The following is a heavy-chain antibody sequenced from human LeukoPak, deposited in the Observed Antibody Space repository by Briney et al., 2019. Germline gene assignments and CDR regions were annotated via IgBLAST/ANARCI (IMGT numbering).Heavy chain of an antibody. Sequence: GGSLRLSCAASGLTFRNYGMHWVRQAPGKGLEWVAVIWYDGSNKYYADSVKGRFTFSRDNDQNTLYLQMNSLRDEDTAVYYCARDLELRRLYYYSYGMDVWGQGTTVTVSS. CDR2: IWYDGSNK. CDR1: GLTFRNYG. V-gene: IGHV3-33*01. D-gene: IGHD1-7*01. CDR3: ARDLELRRLYYYSYGMDV. J-gene: IGHJ6*02.